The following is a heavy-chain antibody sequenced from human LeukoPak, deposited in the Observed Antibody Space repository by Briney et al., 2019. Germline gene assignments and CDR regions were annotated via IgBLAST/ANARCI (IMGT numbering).Heavy chain of an antibody. V-gene: IGHV4-4*02. J-gene: IGHJ5*02. CDR3: ARERGYSGYDPNWFDP. CDR2: IYHSGST. D-gene: IGHD5-12*01. Sequence: PSETLSLTCAVSGGSISSSNWWSWVRQPPGKGLEWIGEIYHSGSTNYNPSLKSRVTISVDKSKNQFSLKLSSVTAADTAVYYCARERGYSGYDPNWFDPWGQGTLVTVSS. CDR1: GGSISSSNW.